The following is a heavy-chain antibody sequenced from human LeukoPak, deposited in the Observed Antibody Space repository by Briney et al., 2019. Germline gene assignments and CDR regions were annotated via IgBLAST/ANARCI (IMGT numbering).Heavy chain of an antibody. D-gene: IGHD2-15*01. CDR1: GGSISSGYYF. J-gene: IGHJ3*02. CDR2: IHTSGST. Sequence: SETLSLTCTVSGGSISSGYYFWSWIRQPAGKGLEWIGRIHTSGSTNYNPSLKSRVTISVDTSKNQFSLKLSSVTAADTAVYYCARDSGYCSAGSCYVLNGFDISGQGTMVTVSS. CDR3: ARDSGYCSAGSCYVLNGFDI. V-gene: IGHV4-61*02.